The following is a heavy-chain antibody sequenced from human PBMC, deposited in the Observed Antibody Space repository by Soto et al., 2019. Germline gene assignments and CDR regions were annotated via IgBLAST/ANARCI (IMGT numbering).Heavy chain of an antibody. CDR3: ARSVGNYGFDA. V-gene: IGHV3-66*01. CDR2: IYSGGST. CDR1: GFTVSRNY. D-gene: IGHD4-4*01. Sequence: EVQLVESGGGLVQPGGSLRLSCAASGFTVSRNYMTWVRQAPGKGLEWVSVIYSGGSTYYADSVKGRFTISRDNSKNTVYLQMNSLSAEDPAVFYCARSVGNYGFDACRQGALVTVSS. J-gene: IGHJ5*02.